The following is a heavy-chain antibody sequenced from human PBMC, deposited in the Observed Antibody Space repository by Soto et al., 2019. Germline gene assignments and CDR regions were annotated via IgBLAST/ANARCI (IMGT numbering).Heavy chain of an antibody. J-gene: IGHJ6*01. CDR1: GYTFTGYY. V-gene: IGHV1-2*02. CDR2: INPDSGRT. Sequence: ASVKVSCKASGYTFTGYYLHWVRQAPGQGLEWMGYINPDSGRTRYAQKFQGTVTMTRDTSITTAYLELSSLKYDDSAIFYCALSFSQTNIDVWGQGTTVTVSS. CDR3: ALSFSQTNIDV.